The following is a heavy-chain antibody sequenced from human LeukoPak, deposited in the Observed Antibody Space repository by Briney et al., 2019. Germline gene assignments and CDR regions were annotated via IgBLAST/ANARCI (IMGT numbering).Heavy chain of an antibody. V-gene: IGHV3-11*06. CDR2: ISSSSSYI. J-gene: IGHJ4*02. CDR3: ARAVAGPTDFDY. Sequence: GGSLRPSCAASGFPFKDYYMTWIRQAPGKGLEWVSSISSSSSYIYYADSVKGRFTISRDNAKNSLYLQMNSLRAEDTAVYYCARAVAGPTDFDYWGQGTLVTVSS. CDR1: GFPFKDYY. D-gene: IGHD6-19*01.